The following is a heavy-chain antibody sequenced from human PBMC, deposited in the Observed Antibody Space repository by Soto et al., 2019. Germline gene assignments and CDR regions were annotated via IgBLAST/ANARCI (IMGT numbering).Heavy chain of an antibody. CDR2: IYYSGST. D-gene: IGHD3-10*01. Sequence: SETLSLTCTVSGGSISSGDYYWSWIRQPPGKGLEWIGYIYYSGSTYYNPSLKSRVTRSVDTSKNQFSLKLSSVTAADTAVYYCARTAAVRGGRSGWFDPGGQGTLVTVSS. V-gene: IGHV4-30-4*01. J-gene: IGHJ5*02. CDR1: GGSISSGDYY. CDR3: ARTAAVRGGRSGWFDP.